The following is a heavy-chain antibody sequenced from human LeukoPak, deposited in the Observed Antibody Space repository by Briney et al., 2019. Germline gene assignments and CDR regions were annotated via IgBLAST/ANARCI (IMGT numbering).Heavy chain of an antibody. CDR2: ISGSRGST. CDR3: AKDYRNSYRYDFHY. V-gene: IGHV3-23*01. Sequence: GGSLRLSCAASGFTFSSYAMSWVRQAPGKGLEWVSAISGSRGSTYYADSVRGRFTISRDNSKNTLYLQMNSLRAEDTAVYYCAKDYRNSYRYDFHYWGQGTLVTVSS. CDR1: GFTFSSYA. J-gene: IGHJ4*02. D-gene: IGHD3-16*02.